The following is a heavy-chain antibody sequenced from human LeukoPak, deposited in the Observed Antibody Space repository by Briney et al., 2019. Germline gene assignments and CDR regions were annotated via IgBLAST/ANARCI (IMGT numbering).Heavy chain of an antibody. V-gene: IGHV2-26*01. CDR1: GFSLSNARMG. CDR3: ARIYYGNYGSYWFDP. Sequence: SGPTLVNPTETLTLTCTVSGFSLSNARMGVSWIRQPPGKALEWLAHIFSNDEKSYSTSLKSRLTIPKDTSKSQVVLTMTNMDPVDTATYYCARIYYGNYGSYWFDPWGQGTLVTVSS. D-gene: IGHD4-11*01. CDR2: IFSNDEK. J-gene: IGHJ5*02.